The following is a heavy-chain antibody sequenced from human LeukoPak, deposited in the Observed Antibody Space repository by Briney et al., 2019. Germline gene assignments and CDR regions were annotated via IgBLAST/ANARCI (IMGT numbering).Heavy chain of an antibody. CDR3: AKDLAGYSNDRDFGMDV. CDR1: GFTFSSFA. V-gene: IGHV3-23*01. CDR2: ISGSGGST. Sequence: GGSLRLSCAASGFTFSSFAMSWVRQAPGKGLEWVSIISGSGGSTYYADSVKGRFTISRDNSKNTLYLQVNSLRAEDTAVYYCAKDLAGYSNDRDFGMDVWGQGTTVTVSS. D-gene: IGHD4-11*01. J-gene: IGHJ6*02.